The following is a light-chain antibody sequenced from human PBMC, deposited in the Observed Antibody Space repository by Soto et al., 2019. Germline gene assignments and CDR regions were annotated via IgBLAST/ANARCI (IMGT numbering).Light chain of an antibody. CDR1: SSDVGDGEF. CDR2: KVS. J-gene: IGLJ3*02. Sequence: QSALTQRASVSGSPGQSITISCTGTSSDVGDGEFVSWYQQRPGKAPKLMIYKVSNRPSGVSNRFSGSKSGNTASLTISGLQAEDEADYYCCSYTRSYTWVFGGGTKLTVL. CDR3: CSYTRSYTWV. V-gene: IGLV2-14*01.